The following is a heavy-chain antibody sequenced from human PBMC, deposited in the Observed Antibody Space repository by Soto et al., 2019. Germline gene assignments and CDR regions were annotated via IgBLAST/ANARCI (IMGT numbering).Heavy chain of an antibody. V-gene: IGHV3-30*12. CDR3: ARDMTPDGIAFDK. D-gene: IGHD2-21*01. CDR1: GFTFSSYG. Sequence: GGSLRLSCSASGFTFSSYGMHWVRQAPGKGLEWVAVISYDGSNKYYADSVKGRFTISRDDSKNTLYLQMNSLRAEDTAVYYCARDMTPDGIAFDKRGKGTRITV. CDR2: ISYDGSNK. J-gene: IGHJ4*02.